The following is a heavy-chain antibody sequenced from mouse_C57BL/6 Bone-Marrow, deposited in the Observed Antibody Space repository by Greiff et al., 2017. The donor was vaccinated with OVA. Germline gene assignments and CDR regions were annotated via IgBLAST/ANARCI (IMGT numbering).Heavy chain of an antibody. CDR3: ARGPSYAMDY. CDR2: IHPNSGST. CDR1: GYTFTSYW. V-gene: IGHV1-64*01. J-gene: IGHJ4*01. Sequence: HVQLQQPWAELVKPGASVKLSCKASGYTFTSYWMHWVKQRPGQGLEWIGMIHPNSGSTNYNEKFKSKATLTVDKSSSTAYMQLSSLTSEDAAVYYCARGPSYAMDYWGQGTSVTVSS.